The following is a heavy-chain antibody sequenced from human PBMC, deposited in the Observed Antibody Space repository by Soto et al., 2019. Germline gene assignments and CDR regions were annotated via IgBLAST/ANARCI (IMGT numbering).Heavy chain of an antibody. D-gene: IGHD3-16*02. Sequence: QVQLVQSVAEVKNPGTSVKVSCQTSGYTFADYSIHWVRQAPGQGLEYMGKVDPATGASDSTQKIQGRVSLTSDASTATVYMELNNLRSEDTAIYYGTRLSRVTFIVNWGQGTLVTVSS. CDR3: TRLSRVTFIVN. CDR1: GYTFADYS. V-gene: IGHV1-46*01. J-gene: IGHJ1*01. CDR2: VDPATGAS.